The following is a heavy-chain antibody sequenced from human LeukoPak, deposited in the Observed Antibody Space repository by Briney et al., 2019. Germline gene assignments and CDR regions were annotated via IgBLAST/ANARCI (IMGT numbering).Heavy chain of an antibody. CDR2: IYYSGST. CDR1: GGSISSYY. Sequence: PSETLSPTCTVSGGSISSYYWSWIRQPPGKGREGIGYIYYSGSTNYNPSLKRRVTISVDTSKNQFSLKLSSVPAAATAAYYCAREVPPQLELPTVWFDPSGHGTPVTASS. D-gene: IGHD1-7*01. CDR3: AREVPPQLELPTVWFDP. V-gene: IGHV4-59*01. J-gene: IGHJ5*02.